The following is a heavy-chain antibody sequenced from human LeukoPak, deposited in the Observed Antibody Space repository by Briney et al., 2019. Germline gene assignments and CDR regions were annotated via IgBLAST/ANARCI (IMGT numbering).Heavy chain of an antibody. CDR3: ARDMNVDTAMDI. Sequence: GGSLRLSCTASGFTFSDYYMSWIRQAPGKGPERVSYISSSSSYTKYADSVKGRFTISRDNARNSLYLQMNSLRAEDTAVYYCARDMNVDTAMDIWGQGTLVTVSS. V-gene: IGHV3-11*06. CDR1: GFTFSDYY. J-gene: IGHJ3*02. D-gene: IGHD5-18*01. CDR2: ISSSSSYT.